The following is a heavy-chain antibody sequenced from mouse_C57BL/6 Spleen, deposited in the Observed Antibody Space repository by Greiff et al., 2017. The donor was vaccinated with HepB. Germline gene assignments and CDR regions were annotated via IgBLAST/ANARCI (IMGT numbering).Heavy chain of an antibody. J-gene: IGHJ4*01. CDR1: GYTFTSYW. CDR2: INPSNGGT. CDR3: ARPNYGAMDY. D-gene: IGHD1-1*01. Sequence: QVHVKQSGTELVKPGASVKLSCKASGYTFTSYWMHWVKQRPGQGLEWIGNINPSNGGTNYNEKFKSKATLTVDKSSSTAYMQLSSLTSEDSAVYYGARPNYGAMDYWGQGTSVTVSS. V-gene: IGHV1-53*01.